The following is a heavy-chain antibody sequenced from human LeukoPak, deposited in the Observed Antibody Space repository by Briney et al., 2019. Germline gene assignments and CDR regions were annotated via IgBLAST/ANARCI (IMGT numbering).Heavy chain of an antibody. CDR2: IYHSGST. D-gene: IGHD4-17*01. J-gene: IGHJ3*02. CDR3: AKDVYGDPVGGAFDI. Sequence: SETLSLTCAVSGGSISSSNWWSWVRPPPGKGLEWIGEIYHSGSTNYNPSLKSRVTISVDKSKNQFSLKLSSVTAADTAVYYCAKDVYGDPVGGAFDIWGQGTMVTVSS. CDR1: GGSISSSNW. V-gene: IGHV4-4*02.